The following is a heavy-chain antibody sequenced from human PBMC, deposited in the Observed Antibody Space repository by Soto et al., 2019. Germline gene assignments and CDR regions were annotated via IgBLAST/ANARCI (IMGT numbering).Heavy chain of an antibody. CDR1: GGSISTYY. CDR2: IYYSGSS. CDR3: LRDLVYCSSTSCSSGWFGP. D-gene: IGHD2-2*01. Sequence: PSETLSLTCTVSGGSISTYYWSWIRQPPGKGLEWIGYIYYSGSSNYNPSLKSRVTISVDTSKNQFSLKLSSVTAADTAVYYCLRDLVYCSSTSCSSGWFGPWGQGLWVTVSS. J-gene: IGHJ5*02. V-gene: IGHV4-59*01.